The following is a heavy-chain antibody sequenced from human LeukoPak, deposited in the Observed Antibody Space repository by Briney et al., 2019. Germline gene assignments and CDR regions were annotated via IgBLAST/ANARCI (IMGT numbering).Heavy chain of an antibody. CDR1: GGSISSYY. CDR2: VYYSGST. V-gene: IGHV4-59*08. D-gene: IGHD3/OR15-3a*01. CDR3: ARQTGSGLFILP. Sequence: PSETLSLTCTVSGGSISSYYWSWIRQPPGKGLEWIGYVYYSGSTNYNPSLKSRVTISVDTSKNQFSLRLTSVTAADTAVYYCARQTGSGLFILPGGQGTLVTVSS. J-gene: IGHJ4*02.